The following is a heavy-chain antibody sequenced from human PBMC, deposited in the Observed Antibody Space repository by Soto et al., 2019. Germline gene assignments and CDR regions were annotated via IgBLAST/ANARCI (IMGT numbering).Heavy chain of an antibody. J-gene: IGHJ6*02. CDR2: IYWDEDK. D-gene: IGHD2-15*01. Sequence: QITLKESGPTLVRPTQTLTLTCTFSGFSLSSSGVGVGWIRQPPGKAPGWLALIYWDEDKRYSPSLKTRLTITKDTTTNEVVLTMTHMDPVDTGTYYCAHKGGRGAGMDVWGQGTTVTVSS. CDR3: AHKGGRGAGMDV. V-gene: IGHV2-5*02. CDR1: GFSLSSSGVG.